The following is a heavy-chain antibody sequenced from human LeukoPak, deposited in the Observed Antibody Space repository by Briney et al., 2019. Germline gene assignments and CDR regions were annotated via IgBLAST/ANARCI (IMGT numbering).Heavy chain of an antibody. D-gene: IGHD3-10*01. Sequence: TGGSLRLSCAASGFSFSNYWMSWVRQVPGKGLEWVARIKQDGSEKYYVDSVKGRFTISRDNAKNSLYLQVNSLRAEDTAVYYCARDFYGSGSYWGQGTLVTVSS. CDR1: GFSFSNYW. CDR2: IKQDGSEK. J-gene: IGHJ4*02. V-gene: IGHV3-7*01. CDR3: ARDFYGSGSY.